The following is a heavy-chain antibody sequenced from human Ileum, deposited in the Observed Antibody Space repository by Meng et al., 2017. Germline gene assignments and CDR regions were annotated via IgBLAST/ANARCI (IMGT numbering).Heavy chain of an antibody. J-gene: IGHJ4*02. CDR2: IYHSGST. D-gene: IGHD4-17*01. CDR3: ARIDDYGDYVDY. Sequence: QLQASAPGVVMPSETLCLTCAVSAGSSSSSNSWSWSRQPTGKGLEWIGVIYHSGSTNYNPSLKSRVTVSVDKSKNQFSLKLSSVTAADTAVYYRARIDDYGDYVDYWGQGTLVTVSS. V-gene: IGHV4-4*02. CDR1: AGSSSSSNS.